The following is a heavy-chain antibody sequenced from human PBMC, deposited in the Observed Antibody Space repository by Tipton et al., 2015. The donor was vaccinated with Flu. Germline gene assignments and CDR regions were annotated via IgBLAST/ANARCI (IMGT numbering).Heavy chain of an antibody. D-gene: IGHD2-2*03. V-gene: IGHV1-2*02. Sequence: QVQLVQSGAEVRKPGASVKVSCKASGYNFISYYMYWVRQAPGQGLEWMGWINPNRGDTNYAQNFQGRVTMTRDRSINTVYLELSSLRLDDTAVYFCARSDVTWRWIEFWGQGTLVTVSS. J-gene: IGHJ4*02. CDR1: GYNFISYY. CDR2: INPNRGDT. CDR3: ARSDVTWRWIEF.